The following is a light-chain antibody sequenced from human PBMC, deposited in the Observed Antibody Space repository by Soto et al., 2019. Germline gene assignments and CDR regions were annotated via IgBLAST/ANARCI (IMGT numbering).Light chain of an antibody. Sequence: QSALTQPASVSASPGQSITISCTGTSSDVGGYKFVSWYQHHPGKAPKLMIYEVNNRPSGVSNRFSGSKSGNTASLTISGLQPEDEADYYCCSSGGSPTYVFGTGTKVTVL. J-gene: IGLJ1*01. V-gene: IGLV2-23*02. CDR2: EVN. CDR1: SSDVGGYKF. CDR3: CSSGGSPTYV.